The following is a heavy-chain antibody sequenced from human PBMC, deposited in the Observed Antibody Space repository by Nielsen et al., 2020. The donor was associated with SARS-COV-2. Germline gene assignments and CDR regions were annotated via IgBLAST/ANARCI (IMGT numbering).Heavy chain of an antibody. CDR3: TAASSAWFDH. D-gene: IGHD5-18*01. CDR2: ISAYDGST. CDR1: GFTFTDYV. Sequence: GESLKISCAASGFTFTDYVMSWVRQAPGKGLEWVSGISAYDGSTYYADSVKGRFTISIDSSKNTVFLEMNSLRVDDTAEYYCTAASSAWFDHWGQGTLVTVSS. V-gene: IGHV3-23*01. J-gene: IGHJ5*02.